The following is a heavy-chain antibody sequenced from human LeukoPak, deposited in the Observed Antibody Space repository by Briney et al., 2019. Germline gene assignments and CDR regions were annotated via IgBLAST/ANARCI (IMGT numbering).Heavy chain of an antibody. J-gene: IGHJ4*02. CDR1: GGSISSSSYY. CDR3: ARGPIRQLGAWYFDY. Sequence: SETLSLTCTVSGGSISSSSYYWGWIRQPPGKGLEWIGRIYTSGSTNYNPSLKSRVTMSVDTSKNQFSLQLNSVTPEDTAVYYCARGPIRQLGAWYFDYWGQGTLVTVSS. D-gene: IGHD6-6*01. CDR2: IYTSGST. V-gene: IGHV4-61*05.